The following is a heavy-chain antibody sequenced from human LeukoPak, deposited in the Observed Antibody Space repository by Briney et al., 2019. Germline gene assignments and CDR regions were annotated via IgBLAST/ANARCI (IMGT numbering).Heavy chain of an antibody. CDR3: ARGHSYGFDY. D-gene: IGHD5-18*01. Sequence: ASETLSLTCAVYSGSFSGYYWSWIRQPPGKGLEWIGEINHSGSTNYNPSLKSRVTISVDTSKNQFSLKLSSVTAADTAVYYCARGHSYGFDYWGQGTLVTVSS. J-gene: IGHJ4*02. CDR1: SGSFSGYY. CDR2: INHSGST. V-gene: IGHV4-34*01.